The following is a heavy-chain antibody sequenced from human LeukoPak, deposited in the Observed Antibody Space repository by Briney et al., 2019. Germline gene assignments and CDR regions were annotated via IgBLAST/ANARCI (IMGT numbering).Heavy chain of an antibody. D-gene: IGHD5-12*01. CDR2: IYTSGST. CDR3: ARHGIAVATITPLYYFDY. CDR1: GGSISSGSYY. J-gene: IGHJ4*02. Sequence: SETLSLTCTVSGGSISSGSYYWSWIRQPAGKGLEWIGRIYTSGSTNYNPSLKSRVTISVDTSKNQFSLKLSSVTAADTAVYYCARHGIAVATITPLYYFDYWGQGTLVTVSS. V-gene: IGHV4-61*02.